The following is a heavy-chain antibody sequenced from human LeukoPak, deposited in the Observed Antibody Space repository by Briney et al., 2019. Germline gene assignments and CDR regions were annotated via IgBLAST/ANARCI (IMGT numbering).Heavy chain of an antibody. CDR1: GGSISSSNW. CDR3: ARTPYDSSGYRWDY. Sequence: PSETLSLTCAVSGGSISSSNWWSWVRPPPGKGLEWIGEIYHSGSTNYNPSLKSRVTISVDKSKNQFSLKLSSVTAADTAVYYCARTPYDSSGYRWDYWGQGTLVTVSS. CDR2: IYHSGST. J-gene: IGHJ4*02. V-gene: IGHV4-4*02. D-gene: IGHD3-22*01.